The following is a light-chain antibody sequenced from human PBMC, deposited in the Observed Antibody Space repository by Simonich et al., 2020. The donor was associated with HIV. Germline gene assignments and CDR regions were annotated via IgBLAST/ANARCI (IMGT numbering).Light chain of an antibody. CDR1: SRDVGGYNY. V-gene: IGLV2-14*01. CDR2: DVT. Sequence: QSALTQPASVSGSPGQSITISCTGSSRDVGGYNYVSWYQQHPGKAPKLMIYDVTKRPSGVSNRCSGSKSGNTASLTISGLQAEDEANYYCSSYTRSNTLVFGGGTKLTVL. J-gene: IGLJ2*01. CDR3: SSYTRSNTLV.